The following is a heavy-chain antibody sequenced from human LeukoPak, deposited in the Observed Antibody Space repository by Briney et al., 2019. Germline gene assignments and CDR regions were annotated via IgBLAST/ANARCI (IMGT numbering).Heavy chain of an antibody. CDR1: GGSISSSSYY. D-gene: IGHD2-2*01. Sequence: KPSETLSLTCTVSGGSISSSSYYWGWIRQPPGKGLEWIGSIYYSGSTYYNPSLKSRVTISVDTSKNQFSLKLSSVTAADTAVYYCARALHCSSTSCYPYYYYYYMDVWGKGTTVTVSS. CDR3: ARALHCSSTSCYPYYYYYYMDV. V-gene: IGHV4-39*01. J-gene: IGHJ6*03. CDR2: IYYSGST.